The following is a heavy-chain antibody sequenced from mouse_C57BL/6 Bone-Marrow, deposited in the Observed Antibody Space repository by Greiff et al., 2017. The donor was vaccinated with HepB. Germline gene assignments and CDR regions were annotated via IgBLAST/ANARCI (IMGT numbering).Heavy chain of an antibody. V-gene: IGHV1-63*01. D-gene: IGHD4-1*01. CDR2: IYPGGGYT. Sequence: QVHVKQSGAELVRPGTSVKMSCKASGYTFTNYWIGWAKQRPGHGLEWIGDIYPGGGYTNYNEKFKGKATLTADKSSSTAYMQFSSLTSEDSAIYYCARSGPKGYFDVWGTGTTVTVSS. J-gene: IGHJ1*03. CDR3: ARSGPKGYFDV. CDR1: GYTFTNYW.